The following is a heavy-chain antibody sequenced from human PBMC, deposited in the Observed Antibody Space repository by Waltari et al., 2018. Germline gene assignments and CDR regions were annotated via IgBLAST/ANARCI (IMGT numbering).Heavy chain of an antibody. Sequence: QVPLQESGPGLVNPSETLSLTCAVSGIPVTRGFFWVWIRQAPGVGLVWMVSLYHSGDTYYNRSLESRVTISRDTSKNQFSLKVRSVTAADTALYYCVRRHWEAGYYRDQWGPGTLVTVSS. CDR2: LYHSGDT. J-gene: IGHJ4*02. V-gene: IGHV4-38-2*01. CDR1: GIPVTRGFF. D-gene: IGHD3-9*01. CDR3: VRRHWEAGYYRDQ.